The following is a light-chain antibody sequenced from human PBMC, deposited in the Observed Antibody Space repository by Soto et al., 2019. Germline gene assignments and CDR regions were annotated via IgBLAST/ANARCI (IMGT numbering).Light chain of an antibody. CDR3: SSFTSSSTHV. CDR1: SSDVGSYNR. Sequence: QSVLTQPPSVSGSPGQSVTISCSGTSSDVGSYNRVSWYQQPPGTAPKLMIYEVSNRPSGVPDRFSGSKSGNTASLTISGLQGEDEAYYYCSSFTSSSTHVFGTGTKLTVL. CDR2: EVS. J-gene: IGLJ1*01. V-gene: IGLV2-18*02.